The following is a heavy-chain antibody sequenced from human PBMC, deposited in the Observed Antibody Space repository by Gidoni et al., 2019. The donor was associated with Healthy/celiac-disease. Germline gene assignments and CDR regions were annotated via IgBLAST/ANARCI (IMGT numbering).Heavy chain of an antibody. CDR3: ARGSPFEYFQH. V-gene: IGHV3-13*01. CDR2: IGTAGDT. Sequence: EVQLVESGGGLVQPGGSLRLSCAASGFTFSSYDMHWVRQATGKGLEWVSAIGTAGDTYYPGSVKGRFTISRENAKNSLYLQMNSLRAGDTAVYYCARGSPFEYFQHWGQGTLVTVSS. J-gene: IGHJ1*01. CDR1: GFTFSSYD.